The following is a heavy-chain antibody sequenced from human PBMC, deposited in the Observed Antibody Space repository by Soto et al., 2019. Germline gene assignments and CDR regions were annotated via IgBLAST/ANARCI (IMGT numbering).Heavy chain of an antibody. D-gene: IGHD3-22*01. CDR3: AQAYDSSGYYPEY. J-gene: IGHJ4*02. Sequence: EVQLFEAGGGLLHPGGSLRLACAASGFTFSKYALTWVREAPGKGLEWVSVISGSGGSTYFADSVKGRFTISRDNSKNTMYLQMSRLRAEDTAVYYCAQAYDSSGYYPEYWGQGTLENVSS. V-gene: IGHV3-23*01. CDR2: ISGSGGST. CDR1: GFTFSKYA.